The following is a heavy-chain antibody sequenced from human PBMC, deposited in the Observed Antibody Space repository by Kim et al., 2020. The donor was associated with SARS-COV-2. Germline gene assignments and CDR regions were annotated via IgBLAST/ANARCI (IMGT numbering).Heavy chain of an antibody. J-gene: IGHJ4*02. D-gene: IGHD5-12*01. Sequence: SETLSLTCAVYGGSFSGYYWSWIRQPPGKGLEWIGEINHSGSTNYNPSLKSRVTISVDTSKNQFSLKLSSVTAADTAVYYCARGGLRREDYFDYWGQGTL. CDR1: GGSFSGYY. CDR3: ARGGLRREDYFDY. CDR2: INHSGST. V-gene: IGHV4-34*01.